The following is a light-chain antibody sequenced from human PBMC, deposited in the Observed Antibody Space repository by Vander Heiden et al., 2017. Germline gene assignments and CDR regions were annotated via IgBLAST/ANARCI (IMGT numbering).Light chain of an antibody. Sequence: DIRLTQSPSFLSASVGDRVTITCRASQDVSRYLAWYQQKPGKAPKLLIYSASTLQSGVPSRFSGSGSGTEFTLTISSLQPEDFATYYCQQSNSFPIYSFGPGSRVDFK. CDR3: QQSNSFPIYS. J-gene: IGKJ3*01. V-gene: IGKV1-9*01. CDR2: SAS. CDR1: QDVSRY.